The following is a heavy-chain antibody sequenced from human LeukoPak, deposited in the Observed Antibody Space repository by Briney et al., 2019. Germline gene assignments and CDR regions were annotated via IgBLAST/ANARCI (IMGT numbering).Heavy chain of an antibody. CDR1: GGSFSGYY. CDR2: INHSGST. Sequence: SETLSLTCAVYGGSFSGYYWSWIRQPPGKGLEWIGEINHSGSTNYNPSLKSRVTISVDTSKNQFSLKPSSVTAADTAVYYCARRCTTYYYDSSGFPILTHDAFDIWGQGTMVTVSS. V-gene: IGHV4-34*01. D-gene: IGHD3-22*01. J-gene: IGHJ3*02. CDR3: ARRCTTYYYDSSGFPILTHDAFDI.